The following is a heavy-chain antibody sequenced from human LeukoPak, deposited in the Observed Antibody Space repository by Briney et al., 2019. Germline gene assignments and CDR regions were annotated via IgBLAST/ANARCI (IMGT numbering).Heavy chain of an antibody. CDR3: ARDLTDGQIISRSFDY. CDR2: IIPILGIA. V-gene: IGHV1-69*04. CDR1: GGTFSSYA. Sequence: SVKVSCKASGGTFSSYAISWVRQAPGQGLEWMGRIIPILGIANYAQKFQGRVTITADKSTSTAYMELSSLRSEDTAVYYCARDLTDGQIISRSFDYWGQGTLVTVSS. J-gene: IGHJ4*02.